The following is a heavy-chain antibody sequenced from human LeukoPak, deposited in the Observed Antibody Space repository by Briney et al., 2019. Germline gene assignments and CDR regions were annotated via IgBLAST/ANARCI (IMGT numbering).Heavy chain of an antibody. V-gene: IGHV3-64*01. J-gene: IGHJ3*02. Sequence: GGSLRLSCAASGFTFSNYPMHWVRQAPGKGLEYVSAISSNGGSTYYANSVKGRFTISRDNSKNTLHLQMGGLRAEDMAVYYCARAQHCSSTSCMGDAFDIWGQGTMVTVSS. CDR1: GFTFSNYP. CDR3: ARAQHCSSTSCMGDAFDI. D-gene: IGHD2-2*01. CDR2: ISSNGGST.